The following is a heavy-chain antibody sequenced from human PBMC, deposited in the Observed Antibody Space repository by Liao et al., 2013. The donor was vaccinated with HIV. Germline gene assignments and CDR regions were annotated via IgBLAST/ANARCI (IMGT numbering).Heavy chain of an antibody. CDR2: SIIVEAP. CDR1: DGVLQWLL. Sequence: QVQLQQWGAGLLKPSETLSLTCAVYDGVLQWLLLDLDPPAPGEGAGVDWGKSIIVEAPTTTRSLKSRVTISVDTSKNQFSLKLSSVTAADTAVYYCARGNVFDIWGQGYNGHRLF. J-gene: IGHJ3*02. CDR3: ARGNVFDI. V-gene: IGHV4-34*01.